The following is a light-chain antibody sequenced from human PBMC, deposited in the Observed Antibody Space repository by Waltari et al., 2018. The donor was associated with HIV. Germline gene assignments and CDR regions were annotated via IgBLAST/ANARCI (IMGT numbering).Light chain of an antibody. CDR2: EVN. J-gene: IGLJ3*02. Sequence: QSALTQPPSASGSPGQSVTISCTGTSSDVGGSKYVSWYQQPPGKAPKLMIYEVNKRPSGVPDRFSGSKSANTASLTVSGLQADDEAEYYCNSYAGSNNWVFGGGTKLTVL. V-gene: IGLV2-8*01. CDR1: SSDVGGSKY. CDR3: NSYAGSNNWV.